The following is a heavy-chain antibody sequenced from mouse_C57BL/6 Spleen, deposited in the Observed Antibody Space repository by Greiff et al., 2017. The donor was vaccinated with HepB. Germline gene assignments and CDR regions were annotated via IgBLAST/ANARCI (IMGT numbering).Heavy chain of an antibody. J-gene: IGHJ2*01. CDR1: GYSITSGYY. V-gene: IGHV3-6*01. Sequence: EVKLEESGPGLVKPSQSLSLTCSVTGYSITSGYYWNWIRQFPGNKLEWMGYISYDGSNNYNPSLKNRISITRDTSKNQFFLKLNSVTTEDTATYYCARGEIFITTVVAYFDYWGQGTTLTVSS. D-gene: IGHD1-1*01. CDR2: ISYDGSN. CDR3: ARGEIFITTVVAYFDY.